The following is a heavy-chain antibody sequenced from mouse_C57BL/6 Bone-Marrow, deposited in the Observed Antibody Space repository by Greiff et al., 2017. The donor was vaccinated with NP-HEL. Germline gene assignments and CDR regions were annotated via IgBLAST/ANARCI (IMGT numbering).Heavy chain of an antibody. CDR2: IDPSDSYT. Sequence: QVQLQQPGAELVMPGASVKLSCKASGYTFPSYWMHWVKQRPGQGLEWIGEIDPSDSYTNYNQKFKGKSTLTVDKSSSTAYMQLSSLTSEDSAVYYGARLGYYYGSILFAYWGQGTLVTVSA. CDR3: ARLGYYYGSILFAY. D-gene: IGHD1-1*01. CDR1: GYTFPSYW. V-gene: IGHV1-69*01. J-gene: IGHJ3*01.